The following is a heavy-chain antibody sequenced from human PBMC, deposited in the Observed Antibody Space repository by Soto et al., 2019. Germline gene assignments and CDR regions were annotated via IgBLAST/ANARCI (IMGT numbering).Heavy chain of an antibody. J-gene: IGHJ4*01. Sequence: TSVKVSCKASGGTFTSYAISWVRQAPGQGLEWMGGIIPIFGTANYAQKFQGRVTITADESTSTAYMELSSLRSEDTAVYYCPRHLPPGYYACSGYDFWGQGNLVT. CDR1: GGTFTSYA. D-gene: IGHD3-22*01. CDR2: IIPIFGTA. CDR3: PRHLPPGYYACSGYDF. V-gene: IGHV1-69*13.